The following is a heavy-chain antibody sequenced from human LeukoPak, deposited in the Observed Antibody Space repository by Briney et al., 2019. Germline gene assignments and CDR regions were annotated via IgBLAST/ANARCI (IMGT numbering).Heavy chain of an antibody. Sequence: PGGSLRLSCAASGFTFSSYWMTWARQAPGKGLEWVSSISSSSSYIYYADSVKGRFTISRDNAKNSLYLQMNSLRAEDTAVYYCARAFEVAAPYYFDYWGQGTLVTVSS. CDR2: ISSSSSYI. J-gene: IGHJ4*02. D-gene: IGHD2-15*01. CDR1: GFTFSSYW. CDR3: ARAFEVAAPYYFDY. V-gene: IGHV3-21*01.